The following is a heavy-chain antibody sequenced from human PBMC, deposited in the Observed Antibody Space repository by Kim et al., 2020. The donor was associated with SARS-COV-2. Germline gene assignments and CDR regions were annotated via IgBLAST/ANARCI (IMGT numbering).Heavy chain of an antibody. V-gene: IGHV3-74*01. Sequence: ADSVKGRFTISRDNAKNTLYLQMNSLRADDTAVYYCARRTLSGSYYYFDHWGQGTLVTVSS. D-gene: IGHD1-26*01. J-gene: IGHJ4*02. CDR3: ARRTLSGSYYYFDH.